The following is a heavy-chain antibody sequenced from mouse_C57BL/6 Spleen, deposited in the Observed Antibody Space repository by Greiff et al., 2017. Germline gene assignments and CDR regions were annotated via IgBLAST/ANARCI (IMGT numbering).Heavy chain of an antibody. CDR3: ARAGQLRFFFAY. D-gene: IGHD3-2*02. CDR1: GYTFTSYW. CDR2: IYPSDSET. J-gene: IGHJ3*01. Sequence: VQLQQSGAELVRPGSSVKLSCKASGYTFTSYWMDWVKQRPGQGLEWIGNIYPSDSETHYNQKFKDKATLTVDKSSSTAYMQLSSLTSEDSAVYYCARAGQLRFFFAYWGQGTLVTVSA. V-gene: IGHV1-61*01.